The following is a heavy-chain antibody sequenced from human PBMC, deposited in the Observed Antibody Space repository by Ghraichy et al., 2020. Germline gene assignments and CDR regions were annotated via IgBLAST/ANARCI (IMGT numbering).Heavy chain of an antibody. V-gene: IGHV1-2*02. D-gene: IGHD6-6*01. Sequence: ASVKVSCKASGYTFTGYYMHWVRQAPGQGLEWMGWINPNSGGTNYAQKFQGRVTMTRDTSISTAYMELSRLRSDDTAVYYCARVTDYSSSTVPGRNWYFDLWGRGTLVTVSS. J-gene: IGHJ2*01. CDR3: ARVTDYSSSTVPGRNWYFDL. CDR2: INPNSGGT. CDR1: GYTFTGYY.